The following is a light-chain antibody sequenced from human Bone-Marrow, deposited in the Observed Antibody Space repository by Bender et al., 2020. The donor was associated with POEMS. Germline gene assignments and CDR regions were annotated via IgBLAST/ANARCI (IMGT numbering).Light chain of an antibody. J-gene: IGLJ2*01. Sequence: SYELTQPPSVSVSPGETARITCSGDALPKKYAYWYQHKPGQSPVVVLYQDKKRPSGIPERFSGSNSGNTATLTISGTQGMDEADYFCQAWDNSTALFGGGTKLTVL. CDR1: ALPKKY. CDR2: QDK. CDR3: QAWDNSTAL. V-gene: IGLV3-1*01.